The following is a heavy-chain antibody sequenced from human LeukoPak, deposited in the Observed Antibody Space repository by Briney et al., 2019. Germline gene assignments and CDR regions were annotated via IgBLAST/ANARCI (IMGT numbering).Heavy chain of an antibody. J-gene: IGHJ4*02. Sequence: GGSLRLSCAASGFTFSSYAMSWVRQAPGKGLEWVSTISSSGGSAYYADSVKGRFTISRDNAKDTLYLQMNSLRAEDTAVYYCMRSFDYWGQGTLVTVSS. CDR3: MRSFDY. V-gene: IGHV3-23*01. CDR2: ISSSGGSA. CDR1: GFTFSSYA.